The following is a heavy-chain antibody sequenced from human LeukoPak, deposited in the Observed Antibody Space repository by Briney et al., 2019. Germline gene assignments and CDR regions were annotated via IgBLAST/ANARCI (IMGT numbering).Heavy chain of an antibody. V-gene: IGHV1-46*01. CDR2: INPSGGST. CDR3: ARGPSITMVRGGQWYYYMDV. D-gene: IGHD3-10*01. Sequence: ASVKVSCKASGYTFTGCYMHWVRQAPGQGLEWMGIINPSGGSTNYAQKFQGRVTMTRDTSTNTVYMELSSLRSEDTAVYYCARGPSITMVRGGQWYYYMDVWGKGTTVTISS. J-gene: IGHJ6*03. CDR1: GYTFTGCY.